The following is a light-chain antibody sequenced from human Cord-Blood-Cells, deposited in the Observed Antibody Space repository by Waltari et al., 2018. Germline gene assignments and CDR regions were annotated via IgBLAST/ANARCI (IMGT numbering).Light chain of an antibody. Sequence: QSALTQPASVSGSPGQSITISCTGTSSDVGGYNYVSWFQQHPGKAPKLMIYDVSKRPSVVSNRFFGSKSGNTASLTISGLQAEDVADYYCSSYTSSSTGVFGGGTKLTVL. CDR2: DVS. V-gene: IGLV2-14*01. J-gene: IGLJ2*01. CDR1: SSDVGGYNY. CDR3: SSYTSSSTGV.